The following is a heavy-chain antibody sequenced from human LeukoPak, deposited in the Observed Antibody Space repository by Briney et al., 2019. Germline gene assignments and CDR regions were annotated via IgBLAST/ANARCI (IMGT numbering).Heavy chain of an antibody. CDR3: AREVAPSDAFDI. D-gene: IGHD2-15*01. V-gene: IGHV3-21*01. J-gene: IGHJ3*02. CDR1: LFTFSRYI. CDR2: ISSSSSYI. Sequence: PGGSLRLSCAASLFTFSRYIMNWVRPAPGKGLEWVSSISSSSSYIYYADSVKGRFTISRDNAKNSLYLQMNSLRAEDTAVYSCAREVAPSDAFDIWGQGTMVTVSS.